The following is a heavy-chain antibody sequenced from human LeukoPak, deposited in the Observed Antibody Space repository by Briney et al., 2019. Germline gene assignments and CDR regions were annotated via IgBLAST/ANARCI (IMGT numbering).Heavy chain of an antibody. CDR3: ARGSAAAGLTWFDP. Sequence: SETLSLTCAVSGYSISSGYYWGWIRQPPGKGLEWIGSIYHSGSTYYNPSLKSRVPISVDTSKNQFSLKLSSVTAADTAVYYCARGSAAAGLTWFDPWGQGTLVTVSS. CDR2: IYHSGST. D-gene: IGHD6-13*01. CDR1: GYSISSGYY. V-gene: IGHV4-38-2*01. J-gene: IGHJ5*02.